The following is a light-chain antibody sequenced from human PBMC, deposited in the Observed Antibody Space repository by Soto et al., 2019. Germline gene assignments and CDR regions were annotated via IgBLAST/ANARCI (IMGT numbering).Light chain of an antibody. CDR3: WSLTSSHTYV. Sequence: QSAMTQPASVSGSPGQSITISCTGTSSDIGHYDYVSWYQQHPGKAPKLMIYHVTYRPSGVSNRYSGSKSGNSASLTISGLQADDEADYYCWSLTSSHTYVFGCRTKVTV. V-gene: IGLV2-14*03. CDR1: SSDIGHYDY. CDR2: HVT. J-gene: IGLJ1*01.